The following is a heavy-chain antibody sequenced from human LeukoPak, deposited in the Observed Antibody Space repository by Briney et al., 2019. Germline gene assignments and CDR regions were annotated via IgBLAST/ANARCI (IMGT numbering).Heavy chain of an antibody. CDR1: GFTFSRYW. Sequence: GGSLRLSCAASGFTFSRYWMSWLRQAPGKGLEWVANINEDGSEKYYVDSVKGRFTISRDNAKNSLYLQMSSLRAEDTAVYYCARDSFRVATTTFYYYYYMDVWGKGTTVTVSS. V-gene: IGHV3-7*01. CDR3: ARDSFRVATTTFYYYYYMDV. D-gene: IGHD5-12*01. J-gene: IGHJ6*03. CDR2: INEDGSEK.